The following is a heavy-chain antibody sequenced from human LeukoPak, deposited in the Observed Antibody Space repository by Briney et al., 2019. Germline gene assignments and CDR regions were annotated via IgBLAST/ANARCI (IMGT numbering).Heavy chain of an antibody. V-gene: IGHV3-74*01. CDR2: INSDGSNT. CDR3: AKMLATIGFGHYFDY. CDR1: GFSFSSYW. D-gene: IGHD5-12*01. Sequence: GGSLRLSCTASGFSFSSYWMHWVRQVPGKWLVWVSRINSDGSNTNYADSVKGRFTISRDNSKNTLYLQMNSLRAEDTAVYYCAKMLATIGFGHYFDYWGQGTLVTVSS. J-gene: IGHJ4*02.